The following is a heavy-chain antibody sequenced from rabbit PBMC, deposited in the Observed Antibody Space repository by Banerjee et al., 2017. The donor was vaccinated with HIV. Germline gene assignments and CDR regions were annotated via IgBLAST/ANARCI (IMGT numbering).Heavy chain of an antibody. J-gene: IGHJ4*01. V-gene: IGHV1S40*01. D-gene: IGHD1-1*01. CDR2: IDTGSRDFT. CDR3: ARNTDSGGYGL. Sequence: LVEYGGGLVQPGASLTLTCTASGFDFSAYTFMCWVRQAPGKGLEWIACIDTGSRDFTYYASWAKGRFTISKTSSTTVTLQMTSLTAADTATYFCARNTDSGGYGLWGPGTLVTVS. CDR1: GFDFSAYTF.